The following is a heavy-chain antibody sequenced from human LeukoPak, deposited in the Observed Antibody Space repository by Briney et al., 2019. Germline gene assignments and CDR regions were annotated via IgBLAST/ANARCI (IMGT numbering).Heavy chain of an antibody. V-gene: IGHV1-24*01. Sequence: ASVKVSCKVSGYTLTELSMHWVRQAPGKGLEWMGSFDPEDGETIYAQKFQGRVTMTRDTSTSTVYMELSSLRSEDTAVYYCAXGYSSXWYXDAFDIWGQGTMVTVSS. CDR2: FDPEDGET. D-gene: IGHD6-13*01. CDR1: GYTLTELS. J-gene: IGHJ3*02. CDR3: AXGYSSXWYXDAFDI.